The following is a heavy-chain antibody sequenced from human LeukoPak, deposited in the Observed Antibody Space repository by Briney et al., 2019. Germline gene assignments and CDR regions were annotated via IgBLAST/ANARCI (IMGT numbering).Heavy chain of an antibody. D-gene: IGHD3-10*01. CDR3: ARVYGSGSYYPPTMDV. J-gene: IGHJ6*03. CDR1: GYTFTSYG. V-gene: IGHV1-18*01. Sequence: ASVKVSCKASGYTFTSYGISWVRQAPGQGLEWMGWISAYNGNTNYAQKLQGRVTMTADTSTSTAYMELRSLRSDDTAVYYCARVYGSGSYYPPTMDVWGKGTTVTISS. CDR2: ISAYNGNT.